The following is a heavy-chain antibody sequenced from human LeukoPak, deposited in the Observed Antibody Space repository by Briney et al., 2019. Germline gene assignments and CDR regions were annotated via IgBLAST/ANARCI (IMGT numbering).Heavy chain of an antibody. CDR2: ITYSSGTI. Sequence: GGSLRLSCAASGLTFSSYSMTWVRQAPGKGLEWVSYITYSSGTIYYADSVKGRFTISRDNAKNSLYLQMNSRRVDDTAVYYCARDRLHYGEYEKTLDYWGQGTLVTVAS. J-gene: IGHJ4*02. D-gene: IGHD4-17*01. CDR1: GLTFSSYS. V-gene: IGHV3-48*01. CDR3: ARDRLHYGEYEKTLDY.